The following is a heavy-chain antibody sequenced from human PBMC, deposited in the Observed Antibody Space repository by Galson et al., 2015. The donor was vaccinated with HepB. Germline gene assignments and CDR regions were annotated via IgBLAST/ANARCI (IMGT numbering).Heavy chain of an antibody. D-gene: IGHD5-24*01. CDR1: GASISGYY. V-gene: IGHV4-59*08. J-gene: IGHJ4*02. CDR2: IHSNGNT. Sequence: SETLSLTCTVSGASISGYYWSWIRQPPGKGLEWIAYIHSNGNTNYNPSLNSRVTISVDTSKNQFSLRLRSVTAADTAVYYCVRHPDRAILETGFDYWGQGTLVTVSS. CDR3: VRHPDRAILETGFDY.